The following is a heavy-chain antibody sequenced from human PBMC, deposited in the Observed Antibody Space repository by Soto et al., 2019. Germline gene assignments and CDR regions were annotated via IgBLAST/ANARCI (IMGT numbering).Heavy chain of an antibody. CDR2: VYHNGTS. CDR1: GGSIRSTNW. CDR3: ARDLDRYCSVTSCHAMDV. D-gene: IGHD2-15*01. Sequence: SETLSLTCVVSGGSIRSTNWWAWVRQTPGKGLEWIGEVYHNGTSNYNPSLKGRATISVDRSKDQVSLRMNSVIDADTAVYYCARDLDRYCSVTSCHAMDVWGQGTPVTV. V-gene: IGHV4-4*02. J-gene: IGHJ6*02.